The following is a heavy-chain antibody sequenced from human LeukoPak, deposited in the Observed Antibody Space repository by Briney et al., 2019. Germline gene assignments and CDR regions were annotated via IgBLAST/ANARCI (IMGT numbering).Heavy chain of an antibody. J-gene: IGHJ3*02. CDR3: AREISFVVVPAAGAFDI. D-gene: IGHD2-2*01. Sequence: PGGSLRLSCAASGFTFSSYSMNWVRQAPGKGLEWVSSISSSSSYIYYADSVKGRFTISRDNAKNSLYLQMNSLRAEDTAVYYCAREISFVVVPAAGAFDIWGQGTMVTVSS. V-gene: IGHV3-21*01. CDR2: ISSSSSYI. CDR1: GFTFSSYS.